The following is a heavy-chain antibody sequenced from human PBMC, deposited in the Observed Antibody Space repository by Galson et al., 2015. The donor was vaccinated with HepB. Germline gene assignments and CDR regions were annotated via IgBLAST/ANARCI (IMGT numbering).Heavy chain of an antibody. J-gene: IGHJ4*02. V-gene: IGHV3-48*01. CDR3: AGENTAAGMAFYFDY. CDR2: ISSSSSTI. CDR1: GFTFSSYS. Sequence: SLRLSCAASGFTFSSYSMNWVRQAPGKGLEWVSYISSSSSTIYYADSVKGRFTISRDNAKSSLYLQMNSLRAEDTAVYYCAGENTAAGMAFYFDYWGQGTLVTVSS. D-gene: IGHD6-13*01.